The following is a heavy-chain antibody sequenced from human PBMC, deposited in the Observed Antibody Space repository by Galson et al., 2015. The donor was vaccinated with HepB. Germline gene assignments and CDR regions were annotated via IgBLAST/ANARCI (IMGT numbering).Heavy chain of an antibody. CDR3: ARARNYYDSSGYSN. V-gene: IGHV3-21*01. Sequence: SSYAMHWVRQAPGKGLEWVSSISSSSSYIYYADSVKGRFTISRDNAKNSLYLQMNSLRAEDTAVYYCARARNYYDSSGYSNWGQGTLVTVSS. J-gene: IGHJ4*02. CDR1: SSYA. CDR2: ISSSSSYI. D-gene: IGHD3-22*01.